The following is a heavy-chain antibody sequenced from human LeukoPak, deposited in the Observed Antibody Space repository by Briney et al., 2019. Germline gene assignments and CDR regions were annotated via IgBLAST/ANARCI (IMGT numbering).Heavy chain of an antibody. CDR2: IIPIFGTA. J-gene: IGHJ6*03. V-gene: IGHV1-69*13. CDR3: ASRGYCSGGSCTPYYYYMDV. D-gene: IGHD2-15*01. CDR1: GYTFTGYY. Sequence: ASVKVSCKASGYTFTGYYMHWVRQAPGQGLEWMGGIIPIFGTANYAQKFQGRVTITADESTSTAYMELSSLRSEDTAVYYCASRGYCSGGSCTPYYYYMDVWGKGTTVTISS.